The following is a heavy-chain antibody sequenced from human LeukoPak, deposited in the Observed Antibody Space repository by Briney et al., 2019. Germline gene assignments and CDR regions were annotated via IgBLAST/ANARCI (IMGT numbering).Heavy chain of an antibody. D-gene: IGHD1-26*01. J-gene: IGHJ4*02. CDR3: AKDSGVGATGPLGY. CDR1: GFTFVSYR. Sequence: PGGSLRLSCAASGFTFVSYRMHWVRQAPAKGLVWVSHINTDGTKTSHADSVKGRYTISRDNAKNTLYLQMNSLRAEDTAVYYCAKDSGVGATGPLGYWGQGTLVTVSS. CDR2: INTDGTKT. V-gene: IGHV3-74*01.